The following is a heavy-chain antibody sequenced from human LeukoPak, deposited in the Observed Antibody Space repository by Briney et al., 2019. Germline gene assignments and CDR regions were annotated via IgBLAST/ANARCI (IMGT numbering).Heavy chain of an antibody. V-gene: IGHV3-33*01. D-gene: IGHD2-2*01. J-gene: IGHJ6*03. CDR2: IWYDGSNK. Sequence: GGSLRLSCAASGFTFSSYGMHWVRQAPGKGLEWVAVIWYDGSNKYYADSVKGRFTISRDNSKNTLYLQMNSLRAEDTAVYYCARDHCSSTSCYYYYMDVWGKGTTVTVSS. CDR3: ARDHCSSTSCYYYYMDV. CDR1: GFTFSSYG.